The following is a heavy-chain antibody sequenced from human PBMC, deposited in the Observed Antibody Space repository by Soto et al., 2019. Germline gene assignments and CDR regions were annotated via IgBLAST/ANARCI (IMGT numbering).Heavy chain of an antibody. J-gene: IGHJ4*02. CDR3: AREGYYNWNYNYFDY. D-gene: IGHD1-7*01. V-gene: IGHV3-33*01. CDR2: IWYN. Sequence: GGSLRLCCAASGFTFSSYGMHWVRQAPGKGLEWVAVIWYNDYAVSVKSRITINPDTSKNQFSLQLNSVTPEDTAVYHCAREGYYNWNYNYFDYWGQGTLVTVSS. CDR1: GFTFSSYG.